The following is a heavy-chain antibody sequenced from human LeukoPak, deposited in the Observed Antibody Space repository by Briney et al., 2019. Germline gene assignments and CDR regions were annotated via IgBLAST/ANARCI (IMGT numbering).Heavy chain of an antibody. CDR1: GGSFRSYA. J-gene: IGHJ4*02. Sequence: GASVKVSCKSSGGSFRSYAISWVRQAPGQGLEWMGGIIPIFGTAKYAQKFQGRVTITADESTSTAYMELSSLSSEDAAVYYCTTESGSYYSERGFDYWGQGTLVTVSS. V-gene: IGHV1-69*13. CDR3: TTESGSYYSERGFDY. D-gene: IGHD3-10*01. CDR2: IIPIFGTA.